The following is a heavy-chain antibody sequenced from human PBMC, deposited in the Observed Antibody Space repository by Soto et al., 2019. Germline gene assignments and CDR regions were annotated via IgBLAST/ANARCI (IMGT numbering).Heavy chain of an antibody. Sequence: ASAKVSCKASGYTFTTYGISWVRQAPGQGLEWMGWISASNDNTNYAQKLQGRVAMTTDTSTSTAYMELRSLRSDDTAMYYRARDTGSSSWYYFFDYWGQGTLVTVSS. CDR1: GYTFTTYG. D-gene: IGHD6-13*01. J-gene: IGHJ4*02. V-gene: IGHV1-18*01. CDR3: ARDTGSSSWYYFFDY. CDR2: ISASNDNT.